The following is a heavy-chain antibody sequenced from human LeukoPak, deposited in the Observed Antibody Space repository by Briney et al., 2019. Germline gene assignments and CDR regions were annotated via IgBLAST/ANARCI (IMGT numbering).Heavy chain of an antibody. J-gene: IGHJ3*02. Sequence: SETLSLTCTVSGGSISSYYWSWIRQPPGKGLEWIGYIYYSGSTNYNPPLKSRVTISVDTSKNQFSLKLSSVTAADTAVYYCARHELRWYLDAFDIWGQGTMVTVSS. CDR2: IYYSGST. V-gene: IGHV4-59*01. CDR3: ARHELRWYLDAFDI. CDR1: GGSISSYY. D-gene: IGHD4-23*01.